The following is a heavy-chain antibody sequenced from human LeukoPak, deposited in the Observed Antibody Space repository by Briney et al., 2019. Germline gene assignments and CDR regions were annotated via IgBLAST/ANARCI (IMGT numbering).Heavy chain of an antibody. J-gene: IGHJ4*02. CDR1: GFTFSSYS. V-gene: IGHV3-21*01. D-gene: IGHD3-10*01. Sequence: GGSLRLSCAASGFTFSSYSMNWVRQAPGKGLEWVSSISSSSSYIYYADSVKGRFTISRDNAKNSPYLQMNSLRAEDTAVYYCASLIRFGELCVYWGQGTLVTVSS. CDR2: ISSSSSYI. CDR3: ASLIRFGELCVY.